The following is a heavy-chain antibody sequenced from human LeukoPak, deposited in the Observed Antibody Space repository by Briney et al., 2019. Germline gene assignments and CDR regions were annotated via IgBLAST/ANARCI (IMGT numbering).Heavy chain of an antibody. J-gene: IGHJ4*02. V-gene: IGHV5-51*01. Sequence: GESLKISCKGSGYSFTSYWIGWVRQMPGKGLEWMGIIYPGDSDTRYGPSFQGQVTISADKSISTAYLQWSSLKASDTAMYYCASKSPASGSYTYFDYWGQGTLVTVSS. D-gene: IGHD1-26*01. CDR2: IYPGDSDT. CDR1: GYSFTSYW. CDR3: ASKSPASGSYTYFDY.